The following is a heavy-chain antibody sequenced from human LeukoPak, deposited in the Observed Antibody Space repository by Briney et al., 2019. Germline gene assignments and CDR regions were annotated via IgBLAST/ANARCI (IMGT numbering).Heavy chain of an antibody. CDR3: ARAVTSAGGDY. D-gene: IGHD4-11*01. J-gene: IGHJ4*02. CDR2: ISSSGSTM. Sequence: GGSLRLSCTASGLSLNSYAMNWVRQAPGKGLEWVSYISSSGSTMYYADSVKGRFTISRDNAKNSLYLQMNSLRAEDTAVYYCARAVTSAGGDYWGQGTLVTVSS. CDR1: GLSLNSYA. V-gene: IGHV3-48*03.